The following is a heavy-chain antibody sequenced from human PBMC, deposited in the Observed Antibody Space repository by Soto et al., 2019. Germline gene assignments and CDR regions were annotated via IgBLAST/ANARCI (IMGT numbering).Heavy chain of an antibody. CDR1: DGTFSSYA. D-gene: IGHD3-22*01. CDR3: ATGGTMTQDPFDY. Sequence: VASVNVSCNASDGTFSSYAISWVLQAPGQGLEWMGIINPSGGSTSYAQKFQGRVTMTRDTSTSTVYMELSSLRSEDTAVYYCATGGTMTQDPFDYWGQGTLVTVSS. J-gene: IGHJ4*02. CDR2: INPSGGST. V-gene: IGHV1-46*01.